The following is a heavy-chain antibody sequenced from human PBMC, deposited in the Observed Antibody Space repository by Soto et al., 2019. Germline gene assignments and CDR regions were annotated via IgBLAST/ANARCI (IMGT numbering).Heavy chain of an antibody. V-gene: IGHV3-13*01. J-gene: IGHJ2*01. D-gene: IGHD6-19*01. CDR2: IGTAGDT. CDR3: ARVYSSGYYWYFDL. CDR1: GFTFSSYD. Sequence: GGSLRLSCAASGFTFSSYDMHWVRQATGKGLGWVSAIGTAGDTYYPGSVKGRFTISRENAKNSLYLQMNSLRAGDTAVYYCARVYSSGYYWYFDLWGRGTLVTVSS.